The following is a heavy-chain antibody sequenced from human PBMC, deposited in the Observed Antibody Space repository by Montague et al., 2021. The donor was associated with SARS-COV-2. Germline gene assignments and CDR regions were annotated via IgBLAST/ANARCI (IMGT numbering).Heavy chain of an antibody. Sequence: SRSLSLAASGFTFSTYTMHWVRQAPGKGLEWVALISDDGRNKYYADPVKGRFSISRDNSKNTLSLQMNSLRAEDTAVYYCARDRNYDRPYAMDVWGQGTTVTVSS. CDR1: GFTFSTYT. V-gene: IGHV3-30*04. CDR2: ISDDGRNK. J-gene: IGHJ6*02. D-gene: IGHD3-22*01. CDR3: ARDRNYDRPYAMDV.